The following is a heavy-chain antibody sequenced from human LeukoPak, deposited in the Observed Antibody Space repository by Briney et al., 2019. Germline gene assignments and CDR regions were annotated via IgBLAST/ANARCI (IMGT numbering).Heavy chain of an antibody. D-gene: IGHD5-12*01. CDR2: IYHSGST. V-gene: IGHV4-38-2*01. J-gene: IGHJ6*03. Sequence: SETLSLTYAVSGYSISSGYYWGWIRQPPGKGPEWIGSIYHSGSTYHNPSLKSRVTISVDTSKNRFSLMRSSVTAADTAVYYWARQGGYSGYDDPHYYYYMDVWGKGTTVTVSS. CDR1: GYSISSGYY. CDR3: ARQGGYSGYDDPHYYYYMDV.